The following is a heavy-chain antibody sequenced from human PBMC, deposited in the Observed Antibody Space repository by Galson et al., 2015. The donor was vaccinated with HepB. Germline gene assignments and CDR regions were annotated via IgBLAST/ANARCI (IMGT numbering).Heavy chain of an antibody. Sequence: SLRLSCAASGFTFDDYAMHWVRQAPGKGLEWVSGISWNSGSIGYADSVKGRFTISRDNAKNSLYLQMNSLRAEDTALYYCAKDMSWFVVVPAAETNRPYGMDVWGQGTTVTVSS. J-gene: IGHJ6*02. CDR1: GFTFDDYA. CDR2: ISWNSGSI. V-gene: IGHV3-9*01. D-gene: IGHD2-2*01. CDR3: AKDMSWFVVVPAAETNRPYGMDV.